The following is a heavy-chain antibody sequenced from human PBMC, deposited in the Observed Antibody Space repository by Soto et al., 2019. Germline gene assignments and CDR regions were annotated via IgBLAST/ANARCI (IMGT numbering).Heavy chain of an antibody. D-gene: IGHD3-16*02. CDR2: ISSSSSTI. CDR1: GFTFSSYS. V-gene: IGHV3-48*02. CDR3: ARALGQESSHYVWVSYRPRTGFDY. Sequence: GGSLRLSCAASGFTFSSYSMNWVRQAPGKGLEWVSYISSSSSTIYYADSVKGRFTISRDNAKNSLYLQMNSLRDEDTAVYYCARALGQESSHYVWVSYRPRTGFDYWGQGTLVTVSS. J-gene: IGHJ4*02.